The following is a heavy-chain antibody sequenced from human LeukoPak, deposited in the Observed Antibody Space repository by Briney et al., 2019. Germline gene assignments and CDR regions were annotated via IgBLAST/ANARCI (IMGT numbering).Heavy chain of an antibody. Sequence: PGGSLRLSCAASGFTFSTYSMNWVRQAPGRGLEWVSSISSSSTYIYYADSMKGRFTISRDNAKNSLYLQMNSLRAEDTAVYYCGRIVVVPAAEWFDPWGQGTLVTVSS. J-gene: IGHJ5*02. CDR1: GFTFSTYS. CDR2: ISSSSTYI. CDR3: GRIVVVPAAEWFDP. V-gene: IGHV3-21*01. D-gene: IGHD2-2*01.